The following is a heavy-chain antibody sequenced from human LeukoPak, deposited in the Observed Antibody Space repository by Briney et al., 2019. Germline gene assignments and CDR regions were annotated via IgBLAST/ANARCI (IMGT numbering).Heavy chain of an antibody. V-gene: IGHV1-24*01. D-gene: IGHD3-9*01. Sequence: ASVKVSCKVFGYTLTELSMHWVRQAPGKGLEWMGGFHPEDGETMYAQRFQGRVTITEDKSTNAAYMELTSLRYKDTAVYYSATVTSYYDILPHCRCFQHWGQGTLVTVSS. CDR1: GYTLTELS. CDR2: FHPEDGET. CDR3: ATVTSYYDILPHCRCFQH. J-gene: IGHJ1*01.